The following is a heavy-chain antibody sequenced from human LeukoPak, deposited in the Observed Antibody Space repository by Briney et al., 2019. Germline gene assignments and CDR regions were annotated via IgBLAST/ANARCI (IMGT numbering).Heavy chain of an antibody. V-gene: IGHV1-69*05. Sequence: SVKVSCKAYGGTFSSYAISWVRQAPGQGLEWMGGIIPIFGTANYAQKFQGRVTITTDESTSTAYMELSSLRSEDTAVYYCARSDCSGGSCFDAFDIWGQGTMVTVSS. J-gene: IGHJ3*02. CDR1: GGTFSSYA. D-gene: IGHD2-15*01. CDR2: IIPIFGTA. CDR3: ARSDCSGGSCFDAFDI.